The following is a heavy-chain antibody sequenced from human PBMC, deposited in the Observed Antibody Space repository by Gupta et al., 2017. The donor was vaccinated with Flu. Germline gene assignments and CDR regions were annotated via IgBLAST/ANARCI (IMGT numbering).Heavy chain of an antibody. CDR3: ARARGNDWYLDY. J-gene: IGHJ4*02. D-gene: IGHD3-9*01. CDR2: IIHNSRDI. Sequence: EVQLVESGGGLVEPGGSLRLSCAASGFSFSDYSMKWVRQAPGKGLEWVSAIIHNSRDIYYADSVKGRFTISKDNAENSLYLQMNSLRAEDTAVYYCARARGNDWYLDYWGQGTLVTVSS. V-gene: IGHV3-21*06. CDR1: GFSFSDYS.